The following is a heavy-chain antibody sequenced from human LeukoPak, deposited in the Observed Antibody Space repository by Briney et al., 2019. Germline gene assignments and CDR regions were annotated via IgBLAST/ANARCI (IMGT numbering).Heavy chain of an antibody. V-gene: IGHV4-34*01. CDR3: ARGPVGYSYGYLLWAFDI. Sequence: SETLSLTCAVYGGSFSGYYWSWIRQPPGKGLEWIGEINHSGSTNYNPSLKSRVTISVGTSKNQFSLKLSSVTAADTAVYYCARGPVGYSYGYLLWAFDIWGQGTMVTVSS. D-gene: IGHD5-18*01. CDR2: INHSGST. J-gene: IGHJ3*02. CDR1: GGSFSGYY.